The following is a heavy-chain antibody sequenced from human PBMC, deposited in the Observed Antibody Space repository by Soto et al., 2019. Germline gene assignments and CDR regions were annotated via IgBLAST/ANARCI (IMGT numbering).Heavy chain of an antibody. D-gene: IGHD3-10*01. CDR1: GYSFTSYW. Sequence: GESLKISCKGSGYSFTSYWIGWVRQMPGKGLEWMGIIYPGDSDTRYSPSFQGQVTISADKSISTAYLQWSSLKASDTAMYYCARPYGSGNKRGYYYYGMDVWGQGTTVTVSS. V-gene: IGHV5-51*01. J-gene: IGHJ6*02. CDR2: IYPGDSDT. CDR3: ARPYGSGNKRGYYYYGMDV.